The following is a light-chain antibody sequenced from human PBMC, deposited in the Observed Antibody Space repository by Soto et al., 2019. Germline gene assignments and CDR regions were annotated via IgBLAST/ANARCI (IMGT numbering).Light chain of an antibody. CDR2: STS. CDR1: QSVGSSY. V-gene: IGKV3-20*01. J-gene: IGKJ1*01. Sequence: NVLTQSPGTLSLSPGERATLSCRASQSVGSSYLAWYQQKPGQAPRLLIYSTSSRATGIPDRFSGSGSGTDFNLTISRLEPEDFAVYYCQQYDSPIWTFGQGTKVEIK. CDR3: QQYDSPIWT.